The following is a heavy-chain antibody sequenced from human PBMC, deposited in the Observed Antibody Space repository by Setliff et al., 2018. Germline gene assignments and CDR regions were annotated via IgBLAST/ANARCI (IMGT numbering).Heavy chain of an antibody. V-gene: IGHV3-64D*09. CDR3: VKTHWDTWIRGAFDI. D-gene: IGHD3-10*01. CDR2: IGESGNNI. CDR1: GFTFNTYT. Sequence: GGSLRLSCAASGFTFNTYTMHWVRQAPGKGLEWVSYIGESGNNIHYADSVKGRFTISRDSSKNTLYLQMSSLRAEDTAVYYCVKTHWDTWIRGAFDIWGQGTMVTVSS. J-gene: IGHJ3*02.